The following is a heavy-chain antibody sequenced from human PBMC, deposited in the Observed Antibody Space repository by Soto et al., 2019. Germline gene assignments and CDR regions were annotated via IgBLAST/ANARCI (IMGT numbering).Heavy chain of an antibody. CDR2: IIPILGLA. CDR3: AKSTVEGLGHHYYYMDV. J-gene: IGHJ6*03. CDR1: GGTFSSFT. D-gene: IGHD3-16*01. Sequence: ASVKVSCKASGGTFSSFTFSWVRQAPGQGLEWMGRIIPILGLAVYAQKFQGRVTITADKSTDTAYMELSSLRSEDTAVYYCAKSTVEGLGHHYYYMDVWGKGTAVTVSS. V-gene: IGHV1-69*02.